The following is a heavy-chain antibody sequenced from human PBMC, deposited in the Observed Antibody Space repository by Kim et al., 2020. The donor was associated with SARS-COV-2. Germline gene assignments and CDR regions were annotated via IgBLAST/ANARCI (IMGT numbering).Heavy chain of an antibody. J-gene: IGHJ4*02. D-gene: IGHD5-12*01. V-gene: IGHV3-30-3*01. CDR3: ARDFPASRGFNPGD. CDR2: ISDDGSNK. CDR1: GFTFSSSA. Sequence: GGSLRLSCAASGFTFSSSAMHWGRQAPGKGLEWVALISDDGSNKYYADSVKGRFMISRDNSKNTLYLQMDSLRPEDTAVNYCARDFPASRGFNPGDWGQGSLVTVSS.